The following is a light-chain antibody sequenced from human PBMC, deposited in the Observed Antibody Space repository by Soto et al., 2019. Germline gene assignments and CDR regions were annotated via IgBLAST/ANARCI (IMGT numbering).Light chain of an antibody. J-gene: IGKJ1*01. CDR1: QSVSSN. CDR2: GAS. Sequence: EMVLTQSPATLSVSPGERATLSWLASQSVSSNLAWYQQKPGQAPRLLIYGASTRATGIPARFSGSGSGTEFTLTISSLQSEDFAVYYCQQYNNWPPGTFGQGTKVDIK. CDR3: QQYNNWPPGT. V-gene: IGKV3-15*01.